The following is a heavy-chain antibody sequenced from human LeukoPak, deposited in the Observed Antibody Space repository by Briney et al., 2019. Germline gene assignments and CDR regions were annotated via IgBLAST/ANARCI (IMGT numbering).Heavy chain of an antibody. V-gene: IGHV3-23*01. Sequence: GGSLRLSCVAAGFPFRTYAMTWVRQAPGKGLEWVSAIGGDGANTYYADSVKGRFTISRDNSNNTLYLHMNSLRADDTAIYYCAEDGRSGFYPGVVHWGRGTLVTVSS. CDR3: AEDGRSGFYPGVVH. CDR2: IGGDGANT. J-gene: IGHJ4*02. D-gene: IGHD3-3*01. CDR1: GFPFRTYA.